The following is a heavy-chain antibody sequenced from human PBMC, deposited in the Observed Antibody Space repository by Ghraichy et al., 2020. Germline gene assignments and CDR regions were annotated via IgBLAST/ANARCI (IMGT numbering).Heavy chain of an antibody. CDR3: ARAGDILTHDQEFDY. V-gene: IGHV1-2*06. Sequence: ASVKVSCKASGYTFTGYYMHWVRQAPGQGLEWMGRINPNSGGTNYAQKFQGRVTMTRDTSISTAYMELSRLRSDDTAVYYCARAGDILTHDQEFDYWGQGTLVTVSS. CDR2: INPNSGGT. CDR1: GYTFTGYY. J-gene: IGHJ4*02. D-gene: IGHD3-9*01.